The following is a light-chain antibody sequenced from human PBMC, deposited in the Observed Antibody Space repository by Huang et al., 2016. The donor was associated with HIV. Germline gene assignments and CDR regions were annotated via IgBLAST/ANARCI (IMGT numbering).Light chain of an antibody. CDR3: QQRSNWPRT. CDR1: QSVSSY. V-gene: IGKV3-11*01. J-gene: IGKJ1*01. CDR2: DAS. Sequence: EIVLTQSPATLPVSPGERSTLSCRASQSVSSYLAWYQQKPGQAPRLLIYDASNRATGIPARFSGSWSGTDFTLTISSLEPEDFAVYYCQQRSNWPRTFGQGTKVEIK.